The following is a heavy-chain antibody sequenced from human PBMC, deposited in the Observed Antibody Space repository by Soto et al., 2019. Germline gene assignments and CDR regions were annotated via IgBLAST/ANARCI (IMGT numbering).Heavy chain of an antibody. Sequence: EVQLLESGGGLVQPGGPLRLSCTASGFTFSNYVMSWVRQAPGRGLEWVSAISGGGSSTFYADSVKGRFIISRDNSKNTVHLQLDSLRAEDTAVYFCESVQIVQLENIFDYWGQGTLVTVSS. D-gene: IGHD1-1*01. CDR1: GFTFSNYV. CDR3: ESVQIVQLENIFDY. CDR2: ISGGGSST. J-gene: IGHJ4*02. V-gene: IGHV3-23*01.